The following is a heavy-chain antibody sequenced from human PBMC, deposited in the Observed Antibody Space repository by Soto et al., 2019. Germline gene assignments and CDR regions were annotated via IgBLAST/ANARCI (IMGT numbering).Heavy chain of an antibody. CDR3: ARSQPGYCSSTSCYSRFNYSMDV. Sequence: QLQLQESGPGLVKPSETLSLTCTVSGGSISSSSYYWGWIRQPPGKGLEWIGSIYYSGSTYYNPSLKSRVTISVDTSKNQFSLKLSSVTAADTAVYYCARSQPGYCSSTSCYSRFNYSMDVWGQGTTVTVSS. V-gene: IGHV4-39*01. D-gene: IGHD2-2*01. CDR1: GGSISSSSYY. J-gene: IGHJ6*02. CDR2: IYYSGST.